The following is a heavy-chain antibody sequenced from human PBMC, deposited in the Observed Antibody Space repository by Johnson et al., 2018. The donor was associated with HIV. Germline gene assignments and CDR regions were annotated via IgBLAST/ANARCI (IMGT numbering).Heavy chain of an antibody. CDR3: NFTGDPGAFDI. CDR1: GFTFSSYD. CDR2: IGTAGDT. Sequence: VQLVESGGGLVQPGGSLRLSCAASGFTFSSYDMHWVRYATGKGLEWFSAIGTAGDTYYPGSVKGRFTISRENATNSLYLQLHRLRAVDTAVYYDNFTGDPGAFDIWGQGTMVTVS. D-gene: IGHD3-9*01. J-gene: IGHJ3*02. V-gene: IGHV3-13*01.